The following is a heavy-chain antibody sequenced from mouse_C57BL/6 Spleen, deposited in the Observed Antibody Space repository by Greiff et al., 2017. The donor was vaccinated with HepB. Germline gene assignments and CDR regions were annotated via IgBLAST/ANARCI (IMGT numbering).Heavy chain of an antibody. CDR2: INYDGSST. V-gene: IGHV5-16*01. J-gene: IGHJ1*03. CDR1: GFTFSDYY. CDR3: ARDEYYYGSSHWYFDV. D-gene: IGHD1-1*01. Sequence: EVKLVESEGGLVQPGSSMKLSCTASGFTFSDYYMAWVRQVPEKGLEWVANINYDGSSTYYLDSLKSRFIISRDNAKNILYLQMSSLKSEDTATYYCARDEYYYGSSHWYFDVWGTGTTVTVSS.